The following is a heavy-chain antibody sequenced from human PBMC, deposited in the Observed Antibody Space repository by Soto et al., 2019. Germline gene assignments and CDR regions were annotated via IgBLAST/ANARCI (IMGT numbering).Heavy chain of an antibody. CDR2: VYYSGST. Sequence: SETLSLTCTVTGDSVKSYYWSWMLQPPEKGLECMGYVYYSGSTYYNPSLKSRVAMSVDTSKNQFSLKLSSVTAADTAIYYCAREGRLAAAGRFDYWGQGTLVTVSS. J-gene: IGHJ4*02. V-gene: IGHV4-59*06. CDR1: GDSVKSYY. CDR3: AREGRLAAAGRFDY. D-gene: IGHD6-13*01.